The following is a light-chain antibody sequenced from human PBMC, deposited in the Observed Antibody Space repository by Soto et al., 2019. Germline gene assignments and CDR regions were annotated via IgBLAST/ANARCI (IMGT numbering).Light chain of an antibody. Sequence: EIVMTQSPLSLPVTPGEPASISCRSSQSVQHSNGYNYLDWYVQKPGQSPQLLIYLNSIRASGVPDRFSGSGSGTDFTLRISRVEAEDVGVYYCMHALETPWTFGQGTKVEIK. CDR2: LNS. J-gene: IGKJ1*01. CDR3: MHALETPWT. V-gene: IGKV2-28*01. CDR1: QSVQHSNGYNY.